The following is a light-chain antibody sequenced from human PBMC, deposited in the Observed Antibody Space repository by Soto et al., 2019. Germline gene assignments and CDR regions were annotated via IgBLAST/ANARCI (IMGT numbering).Light chain of an antibody. V-gene: IGKV3D-15*01. CDR1: QSVSSY. CDR2: DAS. J-gene: IGKJ1*01. Sequence: EIVLTQSPATLSLFPRERXPLSCRASQSVSSYLAWYQQKPGQAPRLLIYDASNRATGIPARFSGSGYGTEFTLTISSLQSEDFAVYSRQQYNTYWTFGQGTKVDIK. CDR3: QQYNTYWT.